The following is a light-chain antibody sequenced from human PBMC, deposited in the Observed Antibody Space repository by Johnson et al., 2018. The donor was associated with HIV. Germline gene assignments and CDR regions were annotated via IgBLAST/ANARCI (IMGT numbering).Light chain of an antibody. CDR3: GTWDDSLSALYV. CDR2: DNN. V-gene: IGLV1-51*01. Sequence: QSVLTQPPSMSAAPGQQVTISCSGSSSNIGNNYVSWYQQFPGTAPKLLIYDNNKRPSGIPDRFSGSKSGTSATLGITGLQTGDEADYYCGTWDDSLSALYVFGTGTKVTVL. J-gene: IGLJ1*01. CDR1: SSNIGNNY.